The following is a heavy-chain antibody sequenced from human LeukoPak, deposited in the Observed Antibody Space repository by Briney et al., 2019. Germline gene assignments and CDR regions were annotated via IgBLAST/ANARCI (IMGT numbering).Heavy chain of an antibody. D-gene: IGHD4-23*01. CDR3: ARGPWGDYYGGIDL. Sequence: PGGSLRLSCAASGFIFSSYGKHWVRQAPGKGLEWVAVIWYVGSDKYYADSVKGRFTISRDNSKNSVSLQMSSLRVEDTAVYYCARGPWGDYYGGIDLWGQGTMVTVSS. CDR1: GFIFSSYG. CDR2: IWYVGSDK. V-gene: IGHV3-33*01. J-gene: IGHJ3*01.